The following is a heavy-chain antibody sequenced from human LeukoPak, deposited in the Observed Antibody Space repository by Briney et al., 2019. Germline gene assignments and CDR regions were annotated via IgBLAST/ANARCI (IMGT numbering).Heavy chain of an antibody. CDR2: IASDGSST. CDR1: GFTFSSYW. J-gene: IGHJ4*02. V-gene: IGHV3-74*01. D-gene: IGHD2-2*02. CDR3: AKGDTPNY. Sequence: GGSLRLSCAASGFTFSSYWMNWVRQAPGKGLVWVSRIASDGSSTTYADSVKGRFTISRDDSKNTLHLQMNSLRAEDTAVHYCAKGDTPNYWGQGTLVTVSS.